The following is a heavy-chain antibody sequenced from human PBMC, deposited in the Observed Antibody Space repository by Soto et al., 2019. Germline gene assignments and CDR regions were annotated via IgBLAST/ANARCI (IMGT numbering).Heavy chain of an antibody. Sequence: EVQLVESGGGLVQPGGSLRLSCAASGFTFSSYWMSWVRQAPGKGLEWVANIKQDGSEKYYVDSVKGRFTISRDNAKNALYLQMNSLRAEDTAVYYWARAPRRYCSGGSCYSWFDPWGQGTLVTVSS. D-gene: IGHD2-15*01. CDR1: GFTFSSYW. CDR3: ARAPRRYCSGGSCYSWFDP. J-gene: IGHJ5*02. V-gene: IGHV3-7*04. CDR2: IKQDGSEK.